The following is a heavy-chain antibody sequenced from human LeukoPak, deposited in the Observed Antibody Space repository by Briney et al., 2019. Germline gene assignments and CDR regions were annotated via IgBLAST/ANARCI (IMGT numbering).Heavy chain of an antibody. D-gene: IGHD6-19*01. CDR2: ISSSGAYR. Sequence: GGSLRLSCAASGFTFSGYYMSWIRQAPGKGLEWISYISSSGAYRNHADSVKGRFTISRDNAKNSLYLQMNSLRAEDTAIYYCAREITVAGKEGAFDIWGPGTMLTVSS. V-gene: IGHV3-11*05. CDR1: GFTFSGYY. J-gene: IGHJ3*02. CDR3: AREITVAGKEGAFDI.